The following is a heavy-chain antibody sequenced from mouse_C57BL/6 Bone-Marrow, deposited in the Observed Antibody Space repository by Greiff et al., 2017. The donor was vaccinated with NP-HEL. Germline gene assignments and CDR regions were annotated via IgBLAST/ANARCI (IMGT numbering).Heavy chain of an antibody. Sequence: VQLQQSGPELVKPGASVKISCKASGYSFTGYYMNWVKQSPEKSLEWIGEINPSTGGTTYNQKFKAKATLTVDKSSSTAYMQLKSLTSEDSAVYYCARRVHYYGSSPFDYWGQGTTLTVSS. CDR1: GYSFTGYY. CDR2: INPSTGGT. D-gene: IGHD1-1*01. J-gene: IGHJ2*01. CDR3: ARRVHYYGSSPFDY. V-gene: IGHV1-42*01.